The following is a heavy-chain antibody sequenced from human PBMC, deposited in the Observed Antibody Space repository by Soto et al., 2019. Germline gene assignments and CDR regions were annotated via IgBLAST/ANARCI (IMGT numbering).Heavy chain of an antibody. Sequence: TSETLSLTCTVSSASISSHYWSWIRQPPGKGLEWIGYIYSSGSPNYNPSLKSRVTISVDTSKSQFSLKLSSVTAADTAVYYCARHSTIASPFDYWGQGALVTVSS. D-gene: IGHD1-26*01. J-gene: IGHJ4*02. CDR1: SASISSHY. V-gene: IGHV4-59*08. CDR2: IYSSGSP. CDR3: ARHSTIASPFDY.